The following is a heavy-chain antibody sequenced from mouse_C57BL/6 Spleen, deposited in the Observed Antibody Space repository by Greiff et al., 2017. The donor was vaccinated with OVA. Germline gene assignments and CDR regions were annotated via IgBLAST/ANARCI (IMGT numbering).Heavy chain of an antibody. Sequence: EVQRVESGGGLVKPGGSLKLSCAASGFTFSDYGMHWVRQAPEQGLEWVAYISSGSSTIYYADPVKGRFTISRDKAKNTLFLQMTSLRSEDTARYYCARSTTVGYAMVYWGQGTSVTVSS. CDR1: GFTFSDYG. CDR2: ISSGSSTI. J-gene: IGHJ4*01. CDR3: ARSTTVGYAMVY. D-gene: IGHD1-1*01. V-gene: IGHV5-17*01.